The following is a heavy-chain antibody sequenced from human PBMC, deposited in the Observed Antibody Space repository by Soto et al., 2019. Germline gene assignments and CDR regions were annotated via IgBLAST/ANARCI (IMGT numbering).Heavy chain of an antibody. CDR1: GGSVSSGSYY. V-gene: IGHV4-61*01. D-gene: IGHD1-26*01. J-gene: IGHJ4*02. CDR2: IYYSGVT. CDR3: ARSWEVPDNYFDY. Sequence: SETLSLTCTVSGGSVSSGSYYWGWIRQPPGKGLDWIGYIYYSGVTNYNPSLKSRVTISVDTSKNQFSLRLSSVTAADTAVYYCARSWEVPDNYFDYWGQGALVTVSS.